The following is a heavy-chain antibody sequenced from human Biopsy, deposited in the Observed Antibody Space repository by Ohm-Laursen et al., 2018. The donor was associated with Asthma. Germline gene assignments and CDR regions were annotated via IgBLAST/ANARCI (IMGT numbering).Heavy chain of an antibody. CDR2: LIPVLGTP. J-gene: IGHJ4*02. CDR3: ARHPYNFGGFDY. CDR1: GDSFSNYA. Sequence: SVKVSCKASGDSFSNYAISWVRQAPGQGLEWMGGLIPVLGTPDHAQMFQGRVTMTTDTSTDTAYMELRSLRSDDTAVYYCARHPYNFGGFDYWGQGSLVLVSS. D-gene: IGHD5-24*01. V-gene: IGHV1-69*10.